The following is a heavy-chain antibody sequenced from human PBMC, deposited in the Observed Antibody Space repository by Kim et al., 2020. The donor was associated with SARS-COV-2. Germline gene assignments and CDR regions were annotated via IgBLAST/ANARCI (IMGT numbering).Heavy chain of an antibody. CDR3: ARDKRVSSSPSDF. J-gene: IGHJ4*02. D-gene: IGHD6-6*01. V-gene: IGHV3-11*01. Sequence: YYADSVKGRFTISRDNAKNLLYLQMNSLRAEDTALYYCARDKRVSSSPSDFWGQGTQVTVSS.